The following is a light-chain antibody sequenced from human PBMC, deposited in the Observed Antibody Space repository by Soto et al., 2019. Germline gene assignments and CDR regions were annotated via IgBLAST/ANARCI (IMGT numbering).Light chain of an antibody. CDR2: GAS. Sequence: ESVLTQSPGTLSLSPGERATLSCRASQKISSSYLAWYQQKPGQAPRFLIYGASSRATGIPDRFSGSGSGTEFTLTISRLEPEDFAVYYCQQYGGTPPITFGQGTRLEIK. V-gene: IGKV3-20*01. CDR3: QQYGGTPPIT. CDR1: QKISSSY. J-gene: IGKJ5*01.